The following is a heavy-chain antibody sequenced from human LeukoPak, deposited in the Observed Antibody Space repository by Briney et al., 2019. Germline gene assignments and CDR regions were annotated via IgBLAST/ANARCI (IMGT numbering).Heavy chain of an antibody. CDR2: IYYSGST. CDR3: ARQNIAVAASYCFDY. D-gene: IGHD6-19*01. Sequence: SETLSLTCTVSGGSISSSSYYWGWIRQPPGKGLEWIGSIYYSGSTYYNPSLKSRVTISVDTSKNQFSLKLSSVTAADTAVYYCARQNIAVAASYCFDYWGQGTLVTVSS. J-gene: IGHJ4*02. V-gene: IGHV4-39*01. CDR1: GGSISSSSYY.